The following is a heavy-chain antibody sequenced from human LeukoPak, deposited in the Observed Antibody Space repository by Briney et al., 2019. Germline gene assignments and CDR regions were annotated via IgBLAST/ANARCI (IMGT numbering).Heavy chain of an antibody. CDR2: IYYSGST. V-gene: IGHV4-59*11. D-gene: IGHD3-22*01. J-gene: IGHJ6*02. Sequence: SETLSLTCTVSGGSISSHYWSWIRQPPGKGLEWIGYIYYSGSTNYNPSLKSRVTISVDTSKNQFSLELRSVTAADTAVYYCARGRIAKIVVVHSFHYGMDVWGQGTTVTVSS. CDR3: ARGRIAKIVVVHSFHYGMDV. CDR1: GGSISSHY.